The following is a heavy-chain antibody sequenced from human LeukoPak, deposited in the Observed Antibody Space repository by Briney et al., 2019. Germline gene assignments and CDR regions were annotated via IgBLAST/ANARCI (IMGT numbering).Heavy chain of an antibody. Sequence: EGSLRLSCAASGFTFSSYAMSWVRQAPGKGLEWVSAISGSGGSTYYADSVKGRFTISRDNSKNTLYLQMNSLRAEDTAVYYCAKSVRGVIIFDYWGQGTLVTVSS. J-gene: IGHJ4*02. CDR1: GFTFSSYA. CDR3: AKSVRGVIIFDY. V-gene: IGHV3-23*01. CDR2: ISGSGGST. D-gene: IGHD3-10*01.